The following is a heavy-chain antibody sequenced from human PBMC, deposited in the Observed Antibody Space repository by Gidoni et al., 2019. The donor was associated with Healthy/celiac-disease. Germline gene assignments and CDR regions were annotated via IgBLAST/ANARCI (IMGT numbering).Heavy chain of an antibody. V-gene: IGHV1-8*01. D-gene: IGHD3-9*01. CDR3: ARLPYFDWFYESLYYYGMDV. J-gene: IGHJ6*02. Sequence: AQKFQGRVTMTRNTSISTAYMELSSLRSEDTAVYYCARLPYFDWFYESLYYYGMDVWGQGTTVTVSS.